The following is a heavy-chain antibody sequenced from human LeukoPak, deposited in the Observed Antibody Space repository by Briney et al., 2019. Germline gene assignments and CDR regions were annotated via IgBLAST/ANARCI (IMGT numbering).Heavy chain of an antibody. V-gene: IGHV1-46*01. D-gene: IGHD6-6*01. CDR1: GFTFTSYY. CDR3: ASPLIFGYSSSATDY. CDR2: INPSGGST. J-gene: IGHJ4*02. Sequence: ASVKVSCNASGFTFTSYYMHWVRQAPGQGLEWMGIINPSGGSTSYAQKFQGRVTMTRDTSTSTVYMELSSLRSEDTAVYYCASPLIFGYSSSATDYWGQGTLVTVSS.